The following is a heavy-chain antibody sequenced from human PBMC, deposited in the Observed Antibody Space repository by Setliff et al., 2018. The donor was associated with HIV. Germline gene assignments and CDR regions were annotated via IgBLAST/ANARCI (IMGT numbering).Heavy chain of an antibody. CDR1: GGSIRSSNYY. V-gene: IGHV4-39*01. D-gene: IGHD3-3*01. Sequence: SETLSLTCTVSGGSIRSSNYYWAWIRQTPGKGLEWIASIDDRGSTHHSPSLKSRVTIYEDTSKSQFSLNVSSATAAYTATYYCAMRVYDFWSGLVGQYYYMDVWGKGTTVTVSS. CDR2: IDDRGST. CDR3: AMRVYDFWSGLVGQYYYMDV. J-gene: IGHJ6*03.